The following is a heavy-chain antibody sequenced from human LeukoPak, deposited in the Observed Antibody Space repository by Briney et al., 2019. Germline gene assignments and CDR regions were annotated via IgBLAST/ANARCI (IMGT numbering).Heavy chain of an antibody. CDR2: ISYSGST. V-gene: IGHV4-59*08. D-gene: IGHD1/OR15-1a*01. J-gene: IGHJ4*02. CDR1: GGSISTYY. CDR3: ARSISGTRSKFDY. Sequence: SETLSLTCTVSGGSISTYYWSWIRQPPGKGLEWIEYISYSGSTNYNPSLKSRVTISLDTSKNQFALKLSSVTAADTAVYYCARSISGTRSKFDYWGQGTLVTVSS.